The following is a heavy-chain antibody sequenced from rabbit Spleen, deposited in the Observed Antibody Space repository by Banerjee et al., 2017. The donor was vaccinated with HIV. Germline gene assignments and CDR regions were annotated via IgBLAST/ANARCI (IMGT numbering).Heavy chain of an antibody. J-gene: IGHJ3*01. CDR3: VREDVGGSVSL. CDR2: IDPIFGRT. D-gene: IGHD1-1*01. V-gene: IGHV1S47*01. Sequence: QEQLVESGGGLVQPGGSLKLSCKASGFDFSVYGLSWVRQAPGKGLEWIGYIDPIFGRTYYASWVNGRFTISSHNAQNTLYLQLNSLTAADTATYFCVREDVGGSVSLWGQGTLVTVS. CDR1: GFDFSVYG.